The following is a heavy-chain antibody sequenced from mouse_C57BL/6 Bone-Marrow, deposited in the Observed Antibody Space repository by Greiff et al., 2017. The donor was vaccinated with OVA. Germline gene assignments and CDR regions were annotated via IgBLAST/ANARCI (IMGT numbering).Heavy chain of an antibody. Sequence: VQLQQPGAELVKPGASVKMSCKASGYTFTSYWITWVKQRPGQGLEWIGDIYPGSGSTNYNEKFKSKATLTVDTSSSTAYMQLSSLTSEDSAVXYCARWYGYDAYFDYWGQGTTLTVSS. CDR1: GYTFTSYW. V-gene: IGHV1-55*01. J-gene: IGHJ2*01. CDR3: ARWYGYDAYFDY. CDR2: IYPGSGST. D-gene: IGHD2-2*01.